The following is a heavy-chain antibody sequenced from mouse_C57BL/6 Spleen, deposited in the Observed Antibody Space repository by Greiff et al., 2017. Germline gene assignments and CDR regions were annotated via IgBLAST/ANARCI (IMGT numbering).Heavy chain of an antibody. J-gene: IGHJ4*01. CDR2: ISYSGST. Sequence: EVQLQQSGPGMVKPSQSLSLTCTVTGYSITSGYDWHWIRHFPGNKLEWMGYISYSGSTNYNPSLKSRISITHDTSKNHFFLKLNSVTTEDTATYYCARSYSRDYAMDYWGQGTSVTVSS. V-gene: IGHV3-1*01. CDR1: GYSITSGYD. CDR3: ARSYSRDYAMDY. D-gene: IGHD2-12*01.